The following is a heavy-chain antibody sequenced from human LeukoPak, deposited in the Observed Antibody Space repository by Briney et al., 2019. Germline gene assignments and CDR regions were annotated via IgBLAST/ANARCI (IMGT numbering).Heavy chain of an antibody. CDR2: IFYSGNT. J-gene: IGHJ4*02. V-gene: IGHV4-59*11. CDR1: GDSISNHY. Sequence: PSETLSLTCTVSGDSISNHYWSWIRQPPGKGLVWIGYIFYSGNTHYNPSPKSRVTMSVDTSNNQFSLRLSSVTPADTAVYYCAGHRGEGIVGTFDYWGQGTLVTVSS. D-gene: IGHD1-26*01. CDR3: AGHRGEGIVGTFDY.